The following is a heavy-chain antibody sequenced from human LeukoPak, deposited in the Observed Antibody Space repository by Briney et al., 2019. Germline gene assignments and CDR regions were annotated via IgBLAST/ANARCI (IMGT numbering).Heavy chain of an antibody. CDR3: ATAAFSGSSAFDY. J-gene: IGHJ4*02. Sequence: ASVKVSCKVSGYTLTELSMHWVRQAPGKGLEWMGGFDPEDGETIYAQKFQGRVTMIEDTSTDTAYMELSSLRSEDTAVYYCATAAFSGSSAFDYWGQGTLVTVSS. CDR1: GYTLTELS. V-gene: IGHV1-24*01. CDR2: FDPEDGET. D-gene: IGHD1-26*01.